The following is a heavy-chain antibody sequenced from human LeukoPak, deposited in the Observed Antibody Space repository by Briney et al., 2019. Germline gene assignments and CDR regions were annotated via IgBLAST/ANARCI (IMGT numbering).Heavy chain of an antibody. CDR2: ISGSGSTI. CDR1: GFTFSTYE. D-gene: IGHD5-24*01. Sequence: PGGSLRLSCAASGFTFSTYEMNWVRQAPGKGLEWVSYISGSGSTIYYADSVKGRFTISRDNANNSLYLQMKSLRAEDTAVYYCVRSRWLQLGYFDCWGQGILVTVSS. V-gene: IGHV3-48*03. J-gene: IGHJ4*02. CDR3: VRSRWLQLGYFDC.